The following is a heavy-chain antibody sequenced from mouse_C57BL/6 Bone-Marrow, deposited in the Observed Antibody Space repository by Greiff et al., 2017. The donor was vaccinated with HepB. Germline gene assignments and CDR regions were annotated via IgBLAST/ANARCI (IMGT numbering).Heavy chain of an antibody. V-gene: IGHV5-17*01. CDR3: ARYYYGSSYCWYFDV. CDR2: ISSGSSTI. Sequence: EVMLVESGGGLVKPGGSLKLSCAASGFTFSDYGMHWVRQAPEKGLEWVAYISSGSSTIYYADTVKGRFTISRDNAKNTLFLQMTSLRSEDTAMYYCARYYYGSSYCWYFDVWGTGTTVTVSA. D-gene: IGHD1-1*01. J-gene: IGHJ1*03. CDR1: GFTFSDYG.